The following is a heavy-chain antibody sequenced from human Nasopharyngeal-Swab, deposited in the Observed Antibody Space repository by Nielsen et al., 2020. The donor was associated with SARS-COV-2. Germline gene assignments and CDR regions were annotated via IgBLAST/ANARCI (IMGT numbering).Heavy chain of an antibody. CDR3: ASPQCDDDVCYSRAAFDS. J-gene: IGHJ4*02. CDR2: ISPNSGGT. CDR1: KYSVTGYF. Sequence: ASVKVSCKPSKYSVTGYFVHWVRQSPGQGLQWLGRISPNSGGTNYSQKFQGRVTMAWDTSIGTAYLALSRLKSDDTAVYYCASPQCDDDVCYSRAAFDSWGPGTLVTVSS. V-gene: IGHV1-2*06. D-gene: IGHD2-21*01.